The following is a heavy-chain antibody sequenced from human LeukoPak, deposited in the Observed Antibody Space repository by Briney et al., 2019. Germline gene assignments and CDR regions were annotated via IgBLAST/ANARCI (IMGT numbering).Heavy chain of an antibody. V-gene: IGHV2-5*02. Sequence: SGPTLVNPTQTLTLTCTFSGFSLSTSGVGVGWIRQPPGKALEWLALIYWDDDKRYSPSLKSRLTITKDTSKNQVVLTMTNMDPVDTATYYCARFQYYYDSSGYSPIGAFDIWGQGTMVTVSS. J-gene: IGHJ3*02. CDR2: IYWDDDK. CDR3: ARFQYYYDSSGYSPIGAFDI. CDR1: GFSLSTSGVG. D-gene: IGHD3-22*01.